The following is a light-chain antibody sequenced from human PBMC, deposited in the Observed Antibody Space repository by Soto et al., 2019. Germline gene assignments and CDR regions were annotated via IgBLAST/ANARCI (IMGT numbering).Light chain of an antibody. CDR2: DVS. Sequence: QSVLTQPASVSGSPGQSITISCTGTSSDVGGYSYVSWYQQHPGKAPKLMIYDVSDRPSGISSRFSGSKSGNTASLTISGLQAEDEADYYCSSYISSSTVIFGGGTKVTVL. V-gene: IGLV2-14*01. CDR3: SSYISSSTVI. J-gene: IGLJ2*01. CDR1: SSDVGGYSY.